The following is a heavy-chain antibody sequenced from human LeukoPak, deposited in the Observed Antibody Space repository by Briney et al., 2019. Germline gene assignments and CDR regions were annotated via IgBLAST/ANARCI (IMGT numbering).Heavy chain of an antibody. J-gene: IGHJ4*02. CDR3: ARDRVYYDGSGYYFDY. V-gene: IGHV3-11*01. D-gene: IGHD3-22*01. Sequence: GGSLRLSCAASGFTFSDYYMSWIRQAPGKGLEWVSYISSSGSTIYYADSVKGRFTISRDNAKNSLYLQMNSLRAEDTAVYYCARDRVYYDGSGYYFDYWGQGTLVTVSS. CDR2: ISSSGSTI. CDR1: GFTFSDYY.